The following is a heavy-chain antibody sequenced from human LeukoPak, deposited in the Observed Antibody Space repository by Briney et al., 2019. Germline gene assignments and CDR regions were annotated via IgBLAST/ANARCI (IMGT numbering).Heavy chain of an antibody. V-gene: IGHV3-23*01. CDR1: GFTFNNYA. D-gene: IGHD2-21*01. CDR3: AKDGFLLWRGAFDI. Sequence: GGSLRLSCAASGFTFNNYAMSWVRQPPGKGLDWVSTISDGGDSTYYADSVKGRFTISRDNSKNTLWLQMNSLRAGDTAVYYCAKDGFLLWRGAFDIWGQGTMVTVSS. J-gene: IGHJ3*02. CDR2: ISDGGDST.